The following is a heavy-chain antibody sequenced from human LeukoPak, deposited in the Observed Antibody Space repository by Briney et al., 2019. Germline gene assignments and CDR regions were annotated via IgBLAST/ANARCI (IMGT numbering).Heavy chain of an antibody. CDR2: ISSSVSTI. J-gene: IGHJ6*03. CDR3: AKGSVWEVTNFYFYMDV. Sequence: PGGSLRLSCAASGFAFSSDSMNWVREAPGKGLEWGSYISSSVSTIYYADSVKGRFTISRDNSKNTLFLQMVSLIVEETAVYFCAKGSVWEVTNFYFYMDVWGKGTTVTIFS. CDR1: GFAFSSDS. D-gene: IGHD1-26*01. V-gene: IGHV3-48*01.